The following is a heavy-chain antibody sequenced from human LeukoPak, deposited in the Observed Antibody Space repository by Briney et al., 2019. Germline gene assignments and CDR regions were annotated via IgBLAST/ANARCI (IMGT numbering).Heavy chain of an antibody. Sequence: SETLSLTCTVSGGSISSSSYYWGWIRQPPGKGLEWIGSIYYSGSTYYKPSLKSRVTISVDTSKNQFSLKLSSVTAADTAVYYCASNSPGYDAFDIWGQGTMVSVSS. J-gene: IGHJ3*02. V-gene: IGHV4-39*01. CDR2: IYYSGST. CDR1: GGSISSSSYY. D-gene: IGHD6-25*01. CDR3: ASNSPGYDAFDI.